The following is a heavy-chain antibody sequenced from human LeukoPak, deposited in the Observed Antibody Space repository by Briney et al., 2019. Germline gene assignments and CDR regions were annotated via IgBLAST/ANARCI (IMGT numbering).Heavy chain of an antibody. CDR1: GFTFSSYS. CDR2: ISSSSSYI. J-gene: IGHJ6*02. V-gene: IGHV3-21*01. Sequence: GGSLRLSCAASGFTFSSYSMNWVRQAPGKGLEWVSSISSSSSYIYYADSVKGRFTISRDNAKNSLYLQMNSLRAEDTAVYYCANTQTYYDILTGARVDGMDVWGQGTTVTVSS. D-gene: IGHD3-9*01. CDR3: ANTQTYYDILTGARVDGMDV.